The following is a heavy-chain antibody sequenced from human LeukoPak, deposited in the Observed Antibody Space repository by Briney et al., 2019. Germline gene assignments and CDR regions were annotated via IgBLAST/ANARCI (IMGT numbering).Heavy chain of an antibody. CDR1: GFTFSNYA. CDR2: ISYDGGNK. Sequence: PGGSLRLSWAASGFTFSNYAVHWVRQAPGKGLEWVALISYDGGNKYYADSVKGRFTISRDNSKNTLFLQMNSLRAEDTAVYFCARGMAVVIAVLDYWGQGTLVTVSS. V-gene: IGHV3-30*01. CDR3: ARGMAVVIAVLDY. D-gene: IGHD3-22*01. J-gene: IGHJ4*02.